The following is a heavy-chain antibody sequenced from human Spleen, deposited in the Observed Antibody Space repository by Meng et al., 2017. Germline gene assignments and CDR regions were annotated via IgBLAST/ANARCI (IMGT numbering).Heavy chain of an antibody. J-gene: IGHJ4*02. CDR1: GYSFTSYD. CDR2: MNPNSGNT. CDR3: GSAYSGNTYSFDF. D-gene: IGHD4-23*01. V-gene: IGHV1-8*03. Sequence: ASVKVSCKASGYSFTSYDINWVRQAPGQGLEWMGWMNPNSGNTGYAQKFQGRVTITRNTSISTANMELSSLRSEDTAVYSCGSAYSGNTYSFDFWGQGTMVTVSS.